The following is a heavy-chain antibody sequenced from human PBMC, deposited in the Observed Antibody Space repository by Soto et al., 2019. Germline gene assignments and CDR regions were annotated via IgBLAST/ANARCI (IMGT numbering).Heavy chain of an antibody. CDR1: GGTFSSYA. Sequence: SVKVSCKASGGTFSSYAISWVRQAPGQGLEWMGEIIPIFGTANYAQKFQGRVTITADESTSTAYMELSSLRSEDTAVYYCARDRGPSSGYYPYWFDPWGQGTLITVSS. D-gene: IGHD3-22*01. V-gene: IGHV1-69*13. CDR2: IIPIFGTA. CDR3: ARDRGPSSGYYPYWFDP. J-gene: IGHJ5*02.